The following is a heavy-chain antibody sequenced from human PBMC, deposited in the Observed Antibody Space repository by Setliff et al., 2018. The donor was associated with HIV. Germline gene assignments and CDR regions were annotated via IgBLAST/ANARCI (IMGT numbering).Heavy chain of an antibody. V-gene: IGHV4-34*01. Sequence: PSETLSLTCAVYGGSLSGYYWSWIRQPPGKGLEWIGEIHHSGTTNYNPSLKSRVTIFVDTSKNQLSLKVKSVTAADTAIYYCARICRNFWSGCVADSWGQGTLVTSPQ. CDR2: IHHSGTT. D-gene: IGHD3-3*01. CDR3: ARICRNFWSGCVADS. J-gene: IGHJ4*02. CDR1: GGSLSGYY.